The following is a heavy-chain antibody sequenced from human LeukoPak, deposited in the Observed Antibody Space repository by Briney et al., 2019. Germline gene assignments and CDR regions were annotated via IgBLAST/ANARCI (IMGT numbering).Heavy chain of an antibody. V-gene: IGHV1-8*01. CDR3: ARDSSTRSYYYYGMDV. CDR1: GYTFTSYD. CDR2: MNPNSGNT. Sequence: ASVKVSCKASGYTFTSYDINWVRQATGQGLEWMGWMNPNSGNTGYAQKFQGRVTMTRNTSISTAYMELSSLRSEDTAVYYCARDSSTRSYYYYGMDVWGQGTTVTVSS. D-gene: IGHD1-1*01. J-gene: IGHJ6*02.